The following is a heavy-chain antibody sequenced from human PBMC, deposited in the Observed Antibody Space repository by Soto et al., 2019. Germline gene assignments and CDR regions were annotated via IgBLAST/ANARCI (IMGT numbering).Heavy chain of an antibody. CDR3: ARVPTHCTNGVCYDPFDY. V-gene: IGHV4-34*01. J-gene: IGHJ4*02. Sequence: SETLSLTCAVYGGSFSGYYWSWIRQPPGKGLEWIGEINHSGSTNYNPYIKSRVTIKVDTSKNQFSLKLSSVTAADTAVYYCARVPTHCTNGVCYDPFDYWGQGTLVTVSS. CDR2: INHSGST. D-gene: IGHD2-8*01. CDR1: GGSFSGYY.